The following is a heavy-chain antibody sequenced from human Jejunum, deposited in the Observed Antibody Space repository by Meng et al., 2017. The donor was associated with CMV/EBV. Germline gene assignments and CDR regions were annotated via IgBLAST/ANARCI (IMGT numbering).Heavy chain of an antibody. V-gene: IGHV3-73*01. CDR1: GFTFSDAA. J-gene: IGHJ4*02. Sequence: GFTFSDAAVHWVRQAYGKGLEWVGRIRSKTINYATEYAAPVKGRFTISRDDSKNTAYLQMNSLKIEDTAVYYCTRSPPGQFGFVDYWGQGTLVTVSS. CDR3: TRSPPGQFGFVDY. D-gene: IGHD3-10*01. CDR2: IRSKTINYAT.